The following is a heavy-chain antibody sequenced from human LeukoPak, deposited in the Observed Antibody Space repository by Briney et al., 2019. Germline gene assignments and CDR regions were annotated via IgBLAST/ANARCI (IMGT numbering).Heavy chain of an antibody. CDR1: GYSISSGYY. CDR3: ARRGGVVLDY. V-gene: IGHV4-38-2*01. J-gene: IGHJ4*02. Sequence: SETLSLTCAVSGYSISSGYYWGWIRQSPGKGLEWIGSIYHSGSTYYNPSFKSRVPISVDTSKKQFSLKLSSVTAADTAVYYCARRGGVVLDYWGQGTLVTVSS. D-gene: IGHD3-3*01. CDR2: IYHSGST.